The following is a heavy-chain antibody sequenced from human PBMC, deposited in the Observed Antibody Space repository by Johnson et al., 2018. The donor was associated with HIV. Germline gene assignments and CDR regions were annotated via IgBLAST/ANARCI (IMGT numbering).Heavy chain of an antibody. CDR2: IYSGAST. D-gene: IGHD4-17*01. Sequence: VQLVESGGGLVQPGGSLRLSCAASGFTVSSNYMSWVRQAPGKGLEWVAVIYSGASTYYADSVKGRVTISRDNSKNQLYLQMNRLRAEDTAVYYCARMTTTVSHHDGFDIWGQGTMVTVSS. V-gene: IGHV3-66*01. CDR1: GFTVSSNY. J-gene: IGHJ3*02. CDR3: ARMTTTVSHHDGFDI.